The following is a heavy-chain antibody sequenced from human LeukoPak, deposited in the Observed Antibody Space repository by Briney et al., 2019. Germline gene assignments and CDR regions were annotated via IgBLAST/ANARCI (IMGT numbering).Heavy chain of an antibody. V-gene: IGHV1-46*01. CDR1: GYTFTSYY. D-gene: IGHD1-26*01. CDR2: INPGRGTV. J-gene: IGHJ4*02. Sequence: ASVIISCKASGYTFTSYYIQWVRQAPGHGLELMGIINPGRGTVSYAQKFQDRVTMTTDTSTDTVFMELSSLRSEDTAAYYCAREAGDRREHRYFVYWGQGTLVTVSS. CDR3: AREAGDRREHRYFVY.